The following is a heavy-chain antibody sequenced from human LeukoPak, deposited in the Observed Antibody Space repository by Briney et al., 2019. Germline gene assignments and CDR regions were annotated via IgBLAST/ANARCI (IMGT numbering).Heavy chain of an antibody. J-gene: IGHJ6*04. D-gene: IGHD3-9*01. V-gene: IGHV4-34*01. CDR2: INHSGST. Sequence: SSETLSLTCAVYGGSSSGYYWSWIRQPPGKGLEWIGEINHSGSTNYNPSLKSRVTISVDTSKNQFSLKLSSVTAADTAVYYCARDLHYDILTGTYYGMDVWGKGTTVTVSS. CDR1: GGSSSGYY. CDR3: ARDLHYDILTGTYYGMDV.